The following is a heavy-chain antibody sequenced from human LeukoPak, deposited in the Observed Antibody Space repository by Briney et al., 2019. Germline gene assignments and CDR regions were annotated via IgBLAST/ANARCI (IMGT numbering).Heavy chain of an antibody. J-gene: IGHJ4*02. CDR3: ARMEMDPAMVTNYFDY. D-gene: IGHD5-18*01. CDR2: IHPSGGGT. V-gene: IGHV1-46*01. Sequence: ASVKVSCKASGYTFTSNYMHWVRQAPGQGLEWMGVIHPSGGGTNQAPKFQGRVTMTRDTSTATVFMELSSLTSEDTATYYCARMEMDPAMVTNYFDYWGQ. CDR1: GYTFTSNY.